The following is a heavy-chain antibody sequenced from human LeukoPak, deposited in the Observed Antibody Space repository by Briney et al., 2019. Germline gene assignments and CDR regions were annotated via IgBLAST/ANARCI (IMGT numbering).Heavy chain of an antibody. CDR3: ASPSKWELPDLDY. CDR1: GASISSNTYY. Sequence: KPSETLSLTCTVSGASISSNTYYWAWIRQPPGKGLEWIGSIYHTGSTYYNPSLKSRVTISVDPSKNRFSLQLRSVTAADTAMYYCASPSKWELPDLDYWGQGTLVTVSS. V-gene: IGHV4-39*01. CDR2: IYHTGST. J-gene: IGHJ4*02. D-gene: IGHD1-26*01.